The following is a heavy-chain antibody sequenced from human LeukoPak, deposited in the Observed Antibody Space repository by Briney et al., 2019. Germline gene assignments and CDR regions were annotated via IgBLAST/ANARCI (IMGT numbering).Heavy chain of an antibody. CDR2: ITSDGSRT. D-gene: IGHD1-14*01. CDR3: AKGNTITPDY. Sequence: GGSLRLSCAASGFTFSSYAMSWVRQAPGKGLEWVSAITSDGSRTYNADSVKGRFTISRDNSKNTLYLQMNGLRADDTAVYYCAKGNTITPDYWGQGTLVTVSS. J-gene: IGHJ4*02. V-gene: IGHV3-23*01. CDR1: GFTFSSYA.